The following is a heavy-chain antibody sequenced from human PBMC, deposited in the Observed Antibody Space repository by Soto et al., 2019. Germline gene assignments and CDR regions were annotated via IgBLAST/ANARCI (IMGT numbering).Heavy chain of an antibody. D-gene: IGHD4-17*01. V-gene: IGHV4-59*07. CDR3: ANGDSIGPLYD. CDR1: GSSTSSYY. CDR2: IYNSRGT. Sequence: SVTLSPTCTVPGSSTSSYYWSWIRQPPGKGLEWIGYIYNSRGTNYNPSLKSRVTISVDTSKNQFSLNLSSVTAADTAVYYCANGDSIGPLYDCGQGPLVTFSS. J-gene: IGHJ4*01.